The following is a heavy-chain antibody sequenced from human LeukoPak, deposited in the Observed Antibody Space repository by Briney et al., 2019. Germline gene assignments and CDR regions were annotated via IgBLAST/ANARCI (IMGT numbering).Heavy chain of an antibody. D-gene: IGHD3-9*01. J-gene: IGHJ4*02. V-gene: IGHV3-23*01. CDR3: SKGPPTYYDILTGYYFDY. CDR1: GFTYSSYA. CDR2: ISGSGGST. Sequence: GGTLRLSCAASGFTYSSYAMSWVRQAPGKGLEWVSAISGSGGSTYYADSVKGRFTISRDNSKNTLYLQMNSLRAEDTAVYYGSKGPPTYYDILTGYYFDYWGQGTLVTVSS.